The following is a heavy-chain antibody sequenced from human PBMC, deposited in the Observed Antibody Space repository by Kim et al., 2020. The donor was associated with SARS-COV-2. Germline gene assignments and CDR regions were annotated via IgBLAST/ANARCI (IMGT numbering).Heavy chain of an antibody. D-gene: IGHD3-3*01. CDR2: IYYSGST. CDR1: GGSISSGGYY. CDR3: ARVPTGPFWYFDY. V-gene: IGHV4-31*03. Sequence: SETLSLTCTVSGGSISSGGYYWSWIRQHPGKGLEWIGYIYYSGSTYYNPSLKSRVTISVDTSKNQFSLKLSSVTAADTAVYYCARVPTGPFWYFDYWGQGTLVTVSS. J-gene: IGHJ4*02.